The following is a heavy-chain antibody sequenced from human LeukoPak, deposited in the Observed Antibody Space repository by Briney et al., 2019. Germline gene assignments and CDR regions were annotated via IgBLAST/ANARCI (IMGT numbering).Heavy chain of an antibody. CDR1: GGSISSYY. CDR2: IYYSGST. CDR3: ARVYYSNSYDYWYFDL. V-gene: IGHV4-59*01. Sequence: SETLSLTCTVSGGSISSYYWSWIRQPPGKGLEWIGYIYYSGSTNYNPSLKSRVTISVDTSKNQFSLKLSSVTAADTAVYYCARVYYSNSYDYWYFDLWGRGTLVTVSS. J-gene: IGHJ2*01. D-gene: IGHD6-13*01.